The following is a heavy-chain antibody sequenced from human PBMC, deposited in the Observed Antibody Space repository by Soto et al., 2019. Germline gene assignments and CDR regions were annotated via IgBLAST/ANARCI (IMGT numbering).Heavy chain of an antibody. J-gene: IGHJ4*02. Sequence: EVQLVESGGGLVKPGGSLRLSCAASGFTFSNVWLMWVRQAPGKGLEWVGRIKSKTEGGTTDYAAPVKGRFTISRDDSDRTLYLQMNSLKTEDTAMYYCTSTLGYWGQGTLVTVSS. D-gene: IGHD7-27*01. V-gene: IGHV3-15*01. CDR1: GFTFSNVW. CDR3: TSTLGY. CDR2: IKSKTEGGTT.